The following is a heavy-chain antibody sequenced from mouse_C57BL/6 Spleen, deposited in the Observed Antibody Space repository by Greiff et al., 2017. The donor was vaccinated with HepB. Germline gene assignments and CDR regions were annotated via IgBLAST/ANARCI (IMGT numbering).Heavy chain of an antibody. CDR2: IYPSDSET. CDR3: ARSYYYGTYWYFDV. J-gene: IGHJ1*03. V-gene: IGHV1-61*01. Sequence: QVQLQQSGAELVRPGSSVKLSCKASGYTFTSYWMDWVKQRPGQGLEWIGNIYPSDSETHYNQKFKDKATLTVDKSSSTAYMQLSSLTSEDSAVYYCARSYYYGTYWYFDVWGTGTTVTVSS. D-gene: IGHD1-1*01. CDR1: GYTFTSYW.